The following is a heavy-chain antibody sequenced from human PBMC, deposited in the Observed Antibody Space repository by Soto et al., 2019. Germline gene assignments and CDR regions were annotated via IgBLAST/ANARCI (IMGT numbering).Heavy chain of an antibody. CDR2: IRSKAYGGTT. CDR3: STNYYDSSGYDNWFDP. Sequence: GGSLRLSCTDSGFTFGDYAMSWFRQAPGKGLEWVGFIRSKAYGGTTHYAASVKGRFTISRDDSKSIAYLQMNSLKTEDTAVYYCSTNYYDSSGYDNWFDPWGQGTLVTVSS. V-gene: IGHV3-49*03. CDR1: GFTFGDYA. J-gene: IGHJ5*02. D-gene: IGHD3-22*01.